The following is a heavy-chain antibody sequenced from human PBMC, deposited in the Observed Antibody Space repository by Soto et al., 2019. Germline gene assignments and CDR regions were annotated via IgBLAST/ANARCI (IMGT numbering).Heavy chain of an antibody. V-gene: IGHV4-30-2*01. CDR3: SRITYCGGDCYRGFDP. D-gene: IGHD2-21*02. Sequence: SETLSLTCTVSGGSISSGGYSWSWIRQPPGKGLEWIGYIYHGSTYYNPSLKSRVTISVDRSKNQFSLKLSSVTAADTAVYYCSRITYCGGDCYRGFDPWGQGTLVTVSS. CDR1: GGSISSGGYS. CDR2: IYHGST. J-gene: IGHJ5*02.